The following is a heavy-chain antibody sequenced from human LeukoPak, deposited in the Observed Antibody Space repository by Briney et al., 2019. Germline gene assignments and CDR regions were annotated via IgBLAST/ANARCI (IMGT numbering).Heavy chain of an antibody. CDR1: GFTVSSKY. V-gene: IGHV3-53*01. Sequence: GGSLRLSCAASGFTVSSKYMSWVRQAPGKGLEWVSIIYSNNSTYYADSVKGRFTISRDNSNNTLYLQMNRLRAEDTAVFYCARMEMTTVTSFDYWGQGTLVTVSS. CDR2: IYSNNST. D-gene: IGHD4-17*01. J-gene: IGHJ4*02. CDR3: ARMEMTTVTSFDY.